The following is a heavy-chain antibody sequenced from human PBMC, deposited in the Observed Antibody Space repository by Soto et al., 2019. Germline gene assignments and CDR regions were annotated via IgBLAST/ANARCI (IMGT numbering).Heavy chain of an antibody. CDR3: ARRERYYGSPGWFDP. J-gene: IGHJ5*01. V-gene: IGHV4-39*01. Sequence: SETLSLTCSVSGASINNFAYYWGWIRRPPGKGLEWIGTVYYNENSYYNPSLKSRVAISVYTANNQFSLNLRSGTAADTAIYFCARRERYYGSPGWFDPWGQGTLVTVSS. CDR2: VYYNENS. D-gene: IGHD3-10*01. CDR1: GASINNFAYY.